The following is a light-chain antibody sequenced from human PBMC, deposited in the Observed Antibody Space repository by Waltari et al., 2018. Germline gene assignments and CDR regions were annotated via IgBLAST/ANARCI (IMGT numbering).Light chain of an antibody. V-gene: IGKV3-20*01. CDR1: QSVGKY. J-gene: IGKJ1*01. Sequence: EVVLTQSPGPLSLSPGERATIACRASQSVGKYLAWYQQKPGQAPRLLIYHASTRAPCIPDRFSGSGSGTDFSLTISRLEPEDFAVYYCQKYDSLPATFGQGTKVEIK. CDR2: HAS. CDR3: QKYDSLPAT.